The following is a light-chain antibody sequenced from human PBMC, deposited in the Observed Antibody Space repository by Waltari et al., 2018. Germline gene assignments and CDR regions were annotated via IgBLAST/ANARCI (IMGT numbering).Light chain of an antibody. CDR1: QSVLSSSSNRNS. V-gene: IGKV4-1*01. Sequence: DIVMTQSPDSLAVYLGERATIKCRSSQSVLSSSSNRNSLAWYQQKPVQPPNLLIYLASTRESGVPDRFSGSVSGTDFTITISSLQAEDVAVYYCHQYSITPFTFGPGTKVDIK. CDR2: LAS. J-gene: IGKJ3*01. CDR3: HQYSITPFT.